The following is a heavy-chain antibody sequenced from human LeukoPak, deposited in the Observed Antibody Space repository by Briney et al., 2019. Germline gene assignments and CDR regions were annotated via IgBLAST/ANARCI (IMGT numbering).Heavy chain of an antibody. V-gene: IGHV4-39*01. D-gene: IGHD3-9*01. CDR3: ARRLARYFDWFRADYFDY. J-gene: IGHJ4*02. Sequence: PSETLSLTCTVSGGSISSSSYYWGWIRQPPGKGLEWIGSIYYSGSTYYNPSLKSRVTISVDTSKNQFSLKLSSVTAADTAVYYCARRLARYFDWFRADYFDYWGQGTLVTVSS. CDR2: IYYSGST. CDR1: GGSISSSSYY.